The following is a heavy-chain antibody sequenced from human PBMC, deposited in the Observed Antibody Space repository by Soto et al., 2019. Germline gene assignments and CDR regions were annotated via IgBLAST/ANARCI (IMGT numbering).Heavy chain of an antibody. CDR3: ARDDLYGGWFDP. CDR2: IYHSGYT. D-gene: IGHD4-17*01. V-gene: IGHV4-30-2*01. Sequence: QLQLQESGSGLVKPSQTLSLTCAVSGGSISSGGYSWNWIRQPPGKGLEWIGYIYHSGYTYYNPSLKSRVTISVDKSKNQFSLHLNSVTAADTAVYYCARDDLYGGWFDPWGQGTLVTVSS. J-gene: IGHJ5*02. CDR1: GGSISSGGYS.